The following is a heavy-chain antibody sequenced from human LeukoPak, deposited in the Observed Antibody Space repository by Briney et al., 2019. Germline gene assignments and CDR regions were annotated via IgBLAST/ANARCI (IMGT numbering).Heavy chain of an antibody. V-gene: IGHV4-34*01. D-gene: IGHD1-7*01. Sequence: SETLSLTCAVYGGSFSGYYWSWIRQPPGKGLEWIGEINHSGSTNYNPSLKSRVTISVDTSKNQLSLKLSSVTAADAAVYYCARVALLYYYGMDVWGQGTTVTVSS. CDR1: GGSFSGYY. CDR2: INHSGST. CDR3: ARVALLYYYGMDV. J-gene: IGHJ6*02.